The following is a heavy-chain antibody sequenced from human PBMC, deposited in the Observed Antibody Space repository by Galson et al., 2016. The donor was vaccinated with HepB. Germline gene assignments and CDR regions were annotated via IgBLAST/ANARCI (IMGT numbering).Heavy chain of an antibody. Sequence: SLRLSCAASGSTFSGYTMNWVRQGPGTGLQWVSSISSSSSYTYYADSAKCRSTISRDDSKHIVYLQRNSLKTEDKAVYHCTRDLEGSVQCSSKTCHAFDYWGQGIVVTVSS. CDR3: TRDLEGSVQCSSKTCHAFDY. CDR2: ISSSSSYT. CDR1: GSTFSGYT. D-gene: IGHD1-1*01. J-gene: IGHJ4*02. V-gene: IGHV3-21*03.